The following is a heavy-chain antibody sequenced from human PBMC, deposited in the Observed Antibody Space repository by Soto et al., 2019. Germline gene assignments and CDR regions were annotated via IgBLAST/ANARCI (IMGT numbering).Heavy chain of an antibody. Sequence: QVQLVQSGAEVKKPGASVKVSCKASGYTFTSYYMHWVRQAPGQGLEWMGIINPSGGSTTYAQKFQGRVTMTRDTSTSTVYMELSSLRSEDTAVHYCARGDIVAIFGMDVWGQGTTVTVSS. V-gene: IGHV1-46*01. J-gene: IGHJ6*02. D-gene: IGHD5-12*01. CDR1: GYTFTSYY. CDR3: ARGDIVAIFGMDV. CDR2: INPSGGST.